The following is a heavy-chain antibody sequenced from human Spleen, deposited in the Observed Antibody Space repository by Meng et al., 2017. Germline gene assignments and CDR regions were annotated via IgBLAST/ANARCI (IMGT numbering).Heavy chain of an antibody. CDR1: GGAVSTAIYF. CDR3: ARGGPIDY. D-gene: IGHD1-26*01. Sequence: QVQLPEVGPGLVRPSETLSLTCTVSGGAVSTAIYFWSWIRQPPGKGLEWVGYFYYSGSTNYNPSLKSRVTISVDTSKNQFSLRLSSVTAADTAVYYCARGGPIDYWGQGTLVTVSS. CDR2: FYYSGST. V-gene: IGHV4-61*01. J-gene: IGHJ4*02.